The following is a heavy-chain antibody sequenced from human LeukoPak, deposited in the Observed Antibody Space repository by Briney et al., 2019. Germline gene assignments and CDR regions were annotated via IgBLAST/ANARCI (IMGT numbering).Heavy chain of an antibody. J-gene: IGHJ6*03. CDR3: ARGGQWLSNRHYYYMDV. D-gene: IGHD3-22*01. CDR2: IYYSGST. V-gene: IGHV4-59*01. CDR1: GGSISSYY. Sequence: SETLSLTCTVSGGSISSYYWSWIRQPPGKGLEWIGYIYYSGSTNYNPSLKSRVTISVDTSKNQFSLKLSSVTAADTAVYYCARGGQWLSNRHYYYMDVWGKGTTVTVSS.